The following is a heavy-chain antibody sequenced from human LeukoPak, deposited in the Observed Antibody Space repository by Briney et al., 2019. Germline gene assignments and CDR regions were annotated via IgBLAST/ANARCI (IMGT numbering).Heavy chain of an antibody. CDR1: GGSFSGYY. D-gene: IGHD5-12*01. Sequence: SETLSLTCADYGGSFSGYYWSWIRQPPGKGLEWIGEINHSGSTNYNPSLKSRVTISVDTSKNQFSLKLSSVTAADTAVYYCARGDIVATITDWGQGTLVTVSS. J-gene: IGHJ4*02. CDR2: INHSGST. V-gene: IGHV4-34*01. CDR3: ARGDIVATITD.